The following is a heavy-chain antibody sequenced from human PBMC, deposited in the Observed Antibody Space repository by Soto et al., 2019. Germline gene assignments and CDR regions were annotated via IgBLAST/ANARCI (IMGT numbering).Heavy chain of an antibody. D-gene: IGHD1-1*01. CDR2: INPSGGST. Sequence: ASVKVSCKASGYTFTSYYMHWVRQAPGQGLEWMGIINPSGGSTSYAQKFQGRVTMTRDTSTSTVYMELSSLRSEDTAVYYCARGLPKPERWPYDYYGMDVWGQGTTVTVSS. J-gene: IGHJ6*02. V-gene: IGHV1-46*01. CDR3: ARGLPKPERWPYDYYGMDV. CDR1: GYTFTSYY.